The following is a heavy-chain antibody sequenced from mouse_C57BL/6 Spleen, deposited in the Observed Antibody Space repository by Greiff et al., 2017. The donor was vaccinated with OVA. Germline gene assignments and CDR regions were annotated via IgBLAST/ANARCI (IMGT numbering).Heavy chain of an antibody. J-gene: IGHJ4*01. CDR1: GYTFTSYW. CDR3: ARDGYYQDY. Sequence: QVQLQQPGAELVRPGTSVKLSCKASGYTFTSYWMHWVKQRPGQGLEWIGVIDPSDSYTNYNQKFKGKATLTVDTSSSTAYMQLSSLTSEDSAVYYCARDGYYQDYWGQGTSVTVSS. CDR2: IDPSDSYT. V-gene: IGHV1-59*01. D-gene: IGHD2-3*01.